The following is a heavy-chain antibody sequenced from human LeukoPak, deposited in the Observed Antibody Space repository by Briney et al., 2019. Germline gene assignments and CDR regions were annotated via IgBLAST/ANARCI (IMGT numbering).Heavy chain of an antibody. CDR3: ARGHRSSSAYHCNAMDV. CDR1: GGSISSYY. Sequence: SETLSLTCTVSGGSISSYYWSWIRQPPGKGLEWIGYIYYSGSTYYNPSLKSRVTISVDTSKNQFSLKLSSVTAADTAVYYCARGHRSSSAYHCNAMDVWGQGTTVTVSS. D-gene: IGHD3-16*01. V-gene: IGHV4-59*12. CDR2: IYYSGST. J-gene: IGHJ6*02.